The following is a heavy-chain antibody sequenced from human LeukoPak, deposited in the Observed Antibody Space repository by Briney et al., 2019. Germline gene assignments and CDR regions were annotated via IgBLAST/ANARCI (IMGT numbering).Heavy chain of an antibody. V-gene: IGHV1-18*01. CDR1: GYTFTSYG. D-gene: IGHD3-22*01. Sequence: ASVKVSCKASGYTFTSYGISWVRQAPGQGLEWMGWISAYNGNTNYAQKLQGRVTMTTDTSTSTAYMELRSLRSDDTAVYYCASSTYYYDSSGYYCDYWGQGTLVAVSP. CDR3: ASSTYYYDSSGYYCDY. J-gene: IGHJ4*02. CDR2: ISAYNGNT.